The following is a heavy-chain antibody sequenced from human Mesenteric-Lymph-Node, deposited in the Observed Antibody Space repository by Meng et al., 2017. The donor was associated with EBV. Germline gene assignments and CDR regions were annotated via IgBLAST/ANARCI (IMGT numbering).Heavy chain of an antibody. D-gene: IGHD4-17*01. V-gene: IGHV1-3*01. CDR3: ARGRTTVTSRYFDY. CDR2: INVGSGDT. CDR1: GYTFTTYA. Sequence: QGQVVQSGAEVKKPGASVKVSCKASGYTFTTYAMHWLRQAPGQSLEWMGWINVGSGDTKYLQKLQGRVTITRDTSASTTYLELSSLRSEDTAVYYCARGRTTVTSRYFDYWGQGSLVTVSS. J-gene: IGHJ4*02.